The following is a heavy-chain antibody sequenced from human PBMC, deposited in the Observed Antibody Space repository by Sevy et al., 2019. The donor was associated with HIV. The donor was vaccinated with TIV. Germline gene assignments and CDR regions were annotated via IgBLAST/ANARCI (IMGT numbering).Heavy chain of an antibody. J-gene: IGHJ6*02. CDR3: ARDHRTCSSTSCYNYYYYGMDV. CDR1: GYTFTSYG. V-gene: IGHV1-18*01. CDR2: ISAYNGNT. D-gene: IGHD2-2*02. Sequence: ASVKVSCKASGYTFTSYGISWVRQAPGQGLEWMGWISAYNGNTNYAQTLQGRVTMTTDTSTSTAYMELESLRSDDTAVYYCARDHRTCSSTSCYNYYYYGMDVWGQGTTVTVSS.